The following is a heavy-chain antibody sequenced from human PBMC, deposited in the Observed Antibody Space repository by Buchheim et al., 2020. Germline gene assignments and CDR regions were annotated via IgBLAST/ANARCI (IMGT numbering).Heavy chain of an antibody. J-gene: IGHJ6*02. D-gene: IGHD3-22*01. Sequence: QVQLQESGPGLVKPSGTLSLTCSVSGASISSRNWWTWVRQSPGKGLEWIGEIYQSGTTNYNPSLKSRVTISMDKSKNQFSLKVNSVTAADTAVYYCASDYYYDSTHNYYYYGMDVWGQGTT. CDR3: ASDYYYDSTHNYYYYGMDV. CDR2: IYQSGTT. CDR1: GASISSRNW. V-gene: IGHV4-4*02.